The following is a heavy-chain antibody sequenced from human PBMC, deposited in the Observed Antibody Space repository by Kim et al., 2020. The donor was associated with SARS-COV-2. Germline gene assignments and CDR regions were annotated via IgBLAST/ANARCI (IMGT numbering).Heavy chain of an antibody. Sequence: GDSDTRYSPSFQGQVTISADKSISTAYLQWSSLKASDTAMYYCARPFIGYIWGQGTLVTVSS. D-gene: IGHD6-13*01. J-gene: IGHJ4*02. CDR2: GDSDT. CDR3: ARPFIGYI. V-gene: IGHV5-51*01.